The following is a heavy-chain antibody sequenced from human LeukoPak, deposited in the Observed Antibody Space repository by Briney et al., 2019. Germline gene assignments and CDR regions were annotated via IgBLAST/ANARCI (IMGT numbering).Heavy chain of an antibody. J-gene: IGHJ4*02. V-gene: IGHV4-4*07. D-gene: IGHD6-13*01. CDR3: AREAPGSSSWYYFDY. Sequence: SETLSLTCTVSGGSISCYYWSWIRQPAGKGLEWIGRIYTSGSTNYNPSLKSRVTMSVDTSKNQFSLKLSSVTAADTAVYYCAREAPGSSSWYYFDYWGQGTLVTVSS. CDR1: GGSISCYY. CDR2: IYTSGST.